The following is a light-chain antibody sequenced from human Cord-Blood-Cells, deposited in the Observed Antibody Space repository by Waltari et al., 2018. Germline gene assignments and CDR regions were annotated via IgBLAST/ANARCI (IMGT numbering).Light chain of an antibody. CDR1: RRYVGRYKL. V-gene: IGLV2-23*01. CDR2: EGS. CDR3: CSYAGSWV. J-gene: IGLJ3*02. Sequence: QSALTQPASASGSPGQSTTISCTGTRRYVGRYKLVSWYQQHPGKAPKLQIYEGSKRPSGVSNRFSGSKSGNTASLTISGLQAEDEADYYCCSYAGSWVFGGGTKLTVL.